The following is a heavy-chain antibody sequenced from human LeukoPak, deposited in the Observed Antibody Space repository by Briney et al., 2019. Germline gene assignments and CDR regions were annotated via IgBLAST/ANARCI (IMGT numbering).Heavy chain of an antibody. D-gene: IGHD3/OR15-3a*01. J-gene: IGHJ4*02. CDR3: ARKPRTSFPWYFDY. CDR1: GGSISSYY. CDR2: IYTSGST. Sequence: SETLSLTCTVSGGSISSYYWSWIRQPAGKGLEWIGRIYTSGSTNYNPSLKSRVTMSVDTSKNQFSLKLSSVTAADTAVYYCARKPRTSFPWYFDYWGQGTLVTVSS. V-gene: IGHV4-4*07.